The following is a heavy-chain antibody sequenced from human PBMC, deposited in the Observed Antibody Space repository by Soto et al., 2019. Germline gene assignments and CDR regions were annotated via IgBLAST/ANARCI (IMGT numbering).Heavy chain of an antibody. V-gene: IGHV4-39*01. J-gene: IGHJ4*02. CDR1: GGSISTTGDY. D-gene: IGHD2-2*01. CDR3: ARGRGSNSYSSMDY. Sequence: SETQSLTCTVSGGSISTTGDYWGWIRQPPGKGLEWMGSIYNTGSSYYSPSLRSRVTISVDTSKNQFSLKVSSVTAADMAVYHCARGRGSNSYSSMDYWGRGTLVTVSS. CDR2: IYNTGSS.